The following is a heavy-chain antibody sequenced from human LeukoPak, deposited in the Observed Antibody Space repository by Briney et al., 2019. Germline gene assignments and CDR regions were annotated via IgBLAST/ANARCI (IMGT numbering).Heavy chain of an antibody. J-gene: IGHJ4*02. D-gene: IGHD5-12*01. CDR2: ISYSGST. CDR1: GGSISGYY. V-gene: IGHV4-59*08. CDR3: VRGYSGYPYYLDH. Sequence: SETLSLTCTVSGGSISGYYWTWIRQPPGKGLEWIGYISYSGSTSSHPSLKSRVTISLDTSKNQFSLKLTSVTAADTAVYYCVRGYSGYPYYLDHWGQGTLVTVSS.